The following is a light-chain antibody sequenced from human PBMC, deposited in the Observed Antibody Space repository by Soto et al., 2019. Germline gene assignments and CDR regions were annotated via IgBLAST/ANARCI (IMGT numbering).Light chain of an antibody. V-gene: IGKV3-11*01. J-gene: IGKJ3*01. CDR1: QSVSSN. CDR3: QQRSNWPIT. CDR2: DAS. Sequence: EIVLTQSPGTLSLSPWERATLSCRASQSVSSNLAWYQQKPGQAPRLLIYDASNRATGIPARFSGRGSGTDFTLTISSLEPEDFAVYYCQQRSNWPITFGTGTRWIS.